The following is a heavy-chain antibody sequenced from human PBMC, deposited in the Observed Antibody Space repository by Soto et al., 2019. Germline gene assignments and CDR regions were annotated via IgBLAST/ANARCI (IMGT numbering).Heavy chain of an antibody. Sequence: GASVKVSCKTSGDNFKKNVFTWVRQAPGQGLEWMGWTILALGKTHYTEKFQGRVTITVDDAARTVYMELRDLTSEDTAIYYCARGRLRPSGMDVWGQGTTVTVSS. D-gene: IGHD6-25*01. V-gene: IGHV1-69*10. J-gene: IGHJ6*02. CDR2: TILALGKT. CDR3: ARGRLRPSGMDV. CDR1: GDNFKKNV.